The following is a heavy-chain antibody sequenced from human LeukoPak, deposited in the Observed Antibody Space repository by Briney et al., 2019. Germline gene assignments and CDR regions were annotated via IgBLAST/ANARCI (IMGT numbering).Heavy chain of an antibody. CDR2: ISADNGFT. Sequence: ASVKVSCKASGYTFTSYGINWVRQAPGQGLEWMGWISADNGFTASAQNLQGRVTMTTDTSTNTAYMELRSLRSDDTAVYYCANLAGVVAGLDPWGQGTLVTVSS. V-gene: IGHV1-18*01. CDR3: ANLAGVVAGLDP. D-gene: IGHD6-19*01. CDR1: GYTFTSYG. J-gene: IGHJ5*02.